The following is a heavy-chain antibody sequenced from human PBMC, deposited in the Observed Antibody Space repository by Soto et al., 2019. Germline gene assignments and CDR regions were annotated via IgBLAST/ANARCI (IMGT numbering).Heavy chain of an antibody. V-gene: IGHV3-30-3*01. CDR1: GFTFSSYA. CDR2: ISYDGSNK. J-gene: IGHJ3*01. CDR3: PRLENSDIGDSFDF. Sequence: QVQLVESGGGVVQPGRSLRLSCAASGFTFSSYAMHWVRQAPGKGLEWVAVISYDGSNKYYADSVKGRFTISRDNSKNTLYLQMNSLRAEDTAVYYCPRLENSDIGDSFDFWGQGTMVTVSS. D-gene: IGHD5-12*01.